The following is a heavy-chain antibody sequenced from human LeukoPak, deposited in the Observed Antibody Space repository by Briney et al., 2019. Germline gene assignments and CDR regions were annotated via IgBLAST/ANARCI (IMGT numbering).Heavy chain of an antibody. Sequence: PSETLSLTCTVSSGSISSGSYYWSWIRQPAGKGLEWIGSIYYSGSTYYNPSLKSRVTISVDTSKNQFSLKLSSVTAADTAVYYCASGPGPGSILTGYYNVWFDPWGQGTLVTVSS. CDR3: ASGPGPGSILTGYYNVWFDP. D-gene: IGHD3-9*01. CDR2: IYYSGST. J-gene: IGHJ5*02. V-gene: IGHV4-39*01. CDR1: SGSISSGSYY.